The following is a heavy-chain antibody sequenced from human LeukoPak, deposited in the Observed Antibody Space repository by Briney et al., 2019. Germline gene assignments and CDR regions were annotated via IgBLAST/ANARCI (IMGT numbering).Heavy chain of an antibody. CDR2: IYYSGRT. D-gene: IGHD5-12*01. V-gene: IGHV4-39*01. J-gene: IGHJ4*02. CDR1: GGSISSSDYY. Sequence: PSETLSLTCTVSGGSISSSDYYWAWIRQPPGKGLEWIGSIYYSGRTFYHPPLKSRVTISVDTSRNQFSLKLSSVTAAGTAVYYCARRRIVATIDYWGQGTLVTVSS. CDR3: ARRRIVATIDY.